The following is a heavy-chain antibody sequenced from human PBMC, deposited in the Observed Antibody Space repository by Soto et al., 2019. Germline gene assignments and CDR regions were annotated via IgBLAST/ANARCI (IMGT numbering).Heavy chain of an antibody. D-gene: IGHD6-19*01. CDR2: INPSGGST. CDR3: ARGEGGSGWNAPPTGYHYYMDV. CDR1: GCTFTSYY. V-gene: IGHV1-46*03. J-gene: IGHJ6*03. Sequence: GASVKVSCKASGCTFTSYYMHWVRQAPGQGLEWMGIINPSGGSTSYAQKFQGRVTMTRDTSTSTVYMELSSLRSEDTAVYYCARGEGGSGWNAPPTGYHYYMDVWGKGTKVTVSS.